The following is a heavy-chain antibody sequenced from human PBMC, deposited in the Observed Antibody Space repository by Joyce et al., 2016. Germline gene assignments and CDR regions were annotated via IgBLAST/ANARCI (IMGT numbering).Heavy chain of an antibody. J-gene: IGHJ3*02. CDR3: ARDPRLLITSVMTNDGFDI. Sequence: QVELVQSGGEVKKPGASVKVSCKASGYTFTRYGISWVRQAPGQGLEWMGWISSYNGNTHYAEKVQGRVTMPTDTVTSTAYMELRSLREDDTAVYFCARDPRLLITSVMTNDGFDIWGQGTAVIVSS. CDR2: ISSYNGNT. D-gene: IGHD1-20*01. CDR1: GYTFTRYG. V-gene: IGHV1-18*01.